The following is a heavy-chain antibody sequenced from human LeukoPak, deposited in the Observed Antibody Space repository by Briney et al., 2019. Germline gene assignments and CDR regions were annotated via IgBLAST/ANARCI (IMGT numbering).Heavy chain of an antibody. J-gene: IGHJ4*02. CDR1: GYSFTSYW. V-gene: IGHV5-51*01. Sequence: GESLKISCKGSGYSFTSYWIGWVRPMPGKGLEWMGIIYPGDSDTRYSPSFQGQVTISADKSISTAYLQWSSLKASDTAMYYCARAIAAAGTGGDYWGQGTLVTVSS. CDR2: IYPGDSDT. D-gene: IGHD6-13*01. CDR3: ARAIAAAGTGGDY.